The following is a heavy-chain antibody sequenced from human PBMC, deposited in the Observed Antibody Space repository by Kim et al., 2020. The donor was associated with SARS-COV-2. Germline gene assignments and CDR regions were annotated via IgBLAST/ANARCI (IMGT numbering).Heavy chain of an antibody. CDR1: GFTFSSYA. J-gene: IGHJ4*02. CDR3: AKDAYPYSSGWYNSFDY. CDR2: ISGSGGST. V-gene: IGHV3-23*01. D-gene: IGHD6-19*01. Sequence: GGSLRLSCAASGFTFSSYAMSWVRQAPGKGLEWVSAISGSGGSTYYADSVKGRFTISRDNSKNTLYLQMNSLRAEDTAVYYCAKDAYPYSSGWYNSFDYWGQGTLVTVSS.